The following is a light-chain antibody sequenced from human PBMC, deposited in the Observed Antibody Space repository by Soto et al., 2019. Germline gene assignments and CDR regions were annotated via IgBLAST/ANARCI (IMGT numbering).Light chain of an antibody. Sequence: EVVLPQSPGTVSLSPGERATLSCRASQSITSSYIAWYQQKPGQPPRLLIYAASVRATGIQDRFSGSGSGTDFTLGISRLEPEDFALYYCQQDGSSGTCTFGQGTKVESK. CDR1: QSITSSY. CDR2: AAS. J-gene: IGKJ1*01. V-gene: IGKV3-20*01. CDR3: QQDGSSGTCT.